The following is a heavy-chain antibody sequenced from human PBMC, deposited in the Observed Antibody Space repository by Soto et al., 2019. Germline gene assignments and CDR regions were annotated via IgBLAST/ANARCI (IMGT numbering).Heavy chain of an antibody. Sequence: ASVEVSCKASGHSSTHNGISWVRRAPGQGLXWMXXIXXNXGXXXHXXXFQGRVTLTTDTSTTTAYMELRSLRLDDTAVYFCATDDMNRGRFDFWGNGTLVTVSS. J-gene: IGHJ4*01. CDR2: IXXNXGXX. V-gene: IGHV1-18*01. CDR1: GHSSTHNG. CDR3: ATDDMNRGRFDF.